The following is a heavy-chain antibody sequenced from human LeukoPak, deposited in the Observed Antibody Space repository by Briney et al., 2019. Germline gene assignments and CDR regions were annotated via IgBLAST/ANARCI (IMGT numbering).Heavy chain of an antibody. J-gene: IGHJ3*02. CDR2: ISGSGGST. CDR3: ARVGDQDAFDI. V-gene: IGHV3-23*01. D-gene: IGHD2-21*01. CDR1: GFTFSSYG. Sequence: PGGTLRLSCAASGFTFSSYGMSWVRQAPGKGLEWVSGISGSGGSTYYADSVKGRFTISRDNSKNTLYLQMGSLRTEDMAVYYCARVGDQDAFDIWGQGTVVTVSS.